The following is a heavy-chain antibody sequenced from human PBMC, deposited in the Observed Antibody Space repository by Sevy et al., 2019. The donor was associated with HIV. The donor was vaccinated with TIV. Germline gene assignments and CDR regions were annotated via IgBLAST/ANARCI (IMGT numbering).Heavy chain of an antibody. V-gene: IGHV3-49*03. CDR1: GFTFDDYA. D-gene: IGHD3-16*01. CDR2: IRSKPYGGTT. Sequence: GGSLRVSCTASGFTFDDYAVSWFRQAPGRGLEWVGFIRSKPYGGTTEYAASVKGTFTISRDDSRSVAYLQMNSLKNEDTAVYYCTRFGARAKRPKFDYWGQGTLVTVSS. J-gene: IGHJ4*02. CDR3: TRFGARAKRPKFDY.